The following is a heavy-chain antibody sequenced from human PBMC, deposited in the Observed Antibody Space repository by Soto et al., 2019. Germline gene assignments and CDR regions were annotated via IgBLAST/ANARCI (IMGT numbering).Heavy chain of an antibody. CDR3: ARDREMTYFDY. D-gene: IGHD1-26*01. CDR2: IYYSGNT. J-gene: IGHJ4*02. V-gene: IGHV4-59*01. CDR1: GGSINSYY. Sequence: QVQLQESGPGLVKPSETLSLTCTVSGGSINSYYWTWIRQPPGKGLEWMGNIYYSGNTNYHPSLKSRVTISVDTSKNQLSLRLSSVTAADTAVYYCARDREMTYFDYWGQGTLVIVSS.